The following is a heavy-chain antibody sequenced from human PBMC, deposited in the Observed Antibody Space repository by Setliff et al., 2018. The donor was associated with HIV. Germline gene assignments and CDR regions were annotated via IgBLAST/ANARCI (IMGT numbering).Heavy chain of an antibody. J-gene: IGHJ6*03. V-gene: IGHV4-61*08. CDR2: IYYSGST. Sequence: SETLSLTCTVSGGSISNGGYYWSWIRQPPGKGLEWIGYIYYSGSTNYNPSLKSRVTISVDTSKNQFSLKLSSVTAADTAVYYCARDHHYDILTGPYYYYMDVWGKGTTVTVSS. D-gene: IGHD3-9*01. CDR1: GGSISNGGYY. CDR3: ARDHHYDILTGPYYYYMDV.